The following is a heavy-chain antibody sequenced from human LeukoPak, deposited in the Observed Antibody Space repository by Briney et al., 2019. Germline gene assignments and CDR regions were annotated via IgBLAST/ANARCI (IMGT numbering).Heavy chain of an antibody. CDR3: ARYEQLVTDWCFDL. V-gene: IGHV4-4*07. Sequence: SETLSLTCTVSGGSISSYYWSWVRQPAGKGLEWIGRIYTSGSTNYNPSLKSRVTMSVDTSKNQFSLKLSSVTAADTAVYYCARYEQLVTDWCFDLWGRGTLVTVSS. CDR2: IYTSGST. CDR1: GGSISSYY. D-gene: IGHD6-6*01. J-gene: IGHJ2*01.